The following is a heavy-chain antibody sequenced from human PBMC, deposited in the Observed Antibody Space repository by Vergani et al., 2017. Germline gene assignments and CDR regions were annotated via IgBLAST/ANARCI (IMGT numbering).Heavy chain of an antibody. CDR1: GFTFSSYS. J-gene: IGHJ6*03. Sequence: EVQLVESGGGLVKPGGSLRLSCAASGFTFSSYSMNWVRQAPGKGLEWVSSISSSSSYIYYADSVKGRFTISRDNAKNSLYLQMNSLRAEDTSVYYCAMTAGTAGDYMDFWGKGTTVTVSS. D-gene: IGHD1-1*01. V-gene: IGHV3-21*01. CDR3: AMTAGTAGDYMDF. CDR2: ISSSSSYI.